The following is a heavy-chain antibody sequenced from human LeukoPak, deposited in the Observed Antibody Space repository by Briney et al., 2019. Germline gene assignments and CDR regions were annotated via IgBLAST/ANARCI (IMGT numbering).Heavy chain of an antibody. J-gene: IGHJ4*02. CDR1: GFTFSSYS. CDR2: ISNSGDST. CDR3: AKTLHYGHYGKFDY. V-gene: IGHV3-23*01. D-gene: IGHD4-17*01. Sequence: GGSLRLSCAASGFTFSSYSMNWVRQAPGKGLGWVSAISNSGDSTYYADSVKGRFTISRDNSKNTLYLQMNSLRAEDTAVYYCAKTLHYGHYGKFDYWGQGTLVTVSS.